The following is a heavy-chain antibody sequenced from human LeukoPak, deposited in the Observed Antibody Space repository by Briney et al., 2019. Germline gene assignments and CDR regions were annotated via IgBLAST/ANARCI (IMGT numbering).Heavy chain of an antibody. Sequence: GGSLRLSCAASGFTFSSYAMSWVRQAPGKGLEWVSAISGSGGSTYYADSVKGRFTISRDNSKNTLYLQMNSLRAEDTAAYYCAKGEYCSGGSCLCDYWGQGTLVTVSS. V-gene: IGHV3-23*01. CDR3: AKGEYCSGGSCLCDY. CDR1: GFTFSSYA. D-gene: IGHD2-15*01. J-gene: IGHJ4*02. CDR2: ISGSGGST.